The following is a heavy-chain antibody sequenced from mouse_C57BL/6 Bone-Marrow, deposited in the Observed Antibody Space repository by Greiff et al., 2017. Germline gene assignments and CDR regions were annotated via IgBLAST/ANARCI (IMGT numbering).Heavy chain of an antibody. CDR1: GFTFSSYG. CDR3: ARQKTTVEY. CDR2: ISNGGSYT. V-gene: IGHV5-6*01. D-gene: IGHD1-1*01. Sequence: EVQGVESGGDLVKPGGSLKLSCAASGFTFSSYGMSWVRQTPDKRLEWVATISNGGSYTYYPDSVKGRFTISRDNAKNTLYLHRSSLKSEDTAMYCCARQKTTVEYWGQGTTLTVSS. J-gene: IGHJ2*01.